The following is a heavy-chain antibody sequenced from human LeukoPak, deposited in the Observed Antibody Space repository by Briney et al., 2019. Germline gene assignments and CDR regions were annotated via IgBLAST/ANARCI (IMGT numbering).Heavy chain of an antibody. CDR2: INPNSGGT. CDR1: GYTFTGYC. J-gene: IGHJ3*02. V-gene: IGHV1-2*02. CDR3: ARDGDRNRRAFDI. Sequence: ASVKVSCKASGYTFTGYCMHWVRQAPGQGLEWMGWINPNSGGTNYAQKFQGRVTMTRDTSISTAYMELSRLRSGDTAVYYCARDGDRNRRAFDIWGQGTMVTVSS. D-gene: IGHD4-17*01.